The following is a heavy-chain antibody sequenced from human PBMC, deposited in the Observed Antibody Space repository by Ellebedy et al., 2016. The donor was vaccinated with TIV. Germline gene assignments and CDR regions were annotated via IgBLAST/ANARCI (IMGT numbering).Heavy chain of an antibody. V-gene: IGHV4-30-4*01. CDR3: AREEAYEDTASYIKGPNAFDI. D-gene: IGHD5-18*01. CDR1: GGSISSGDYY. J-gene: IGHJ3*02. CDR2: IYYSGST. Sequence: MPSETLSLTCTVSGGSISSGDYYWSWIRQPPGKGLEWIGYIYYSGSTYYNPSLKSRVTISVDTSKNQFSLKLSSVTAADTAVYYCAREEAYEDTASYIKGPNAFDIWGQGTMVTVSS.